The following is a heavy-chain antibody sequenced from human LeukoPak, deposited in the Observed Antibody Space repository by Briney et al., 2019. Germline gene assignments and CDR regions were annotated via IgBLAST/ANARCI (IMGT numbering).Heavy chain of an antibody. CDR3: ARNFPPRYYYDSSGYYWFAFDI. CDR1: GGSISGGGYY. D-gene: IGHD3-22*01. CDR2: IYYSGST. J-gene: IGHJ3*02. Sequence: SETLSLTCTVSGGSISGGGYYWSWIRQHPGKGLEWIGCIYYSGSTYYNPSLKSRVTISVDTSKNQFSLKLSSVTAADTAVYYCARNFPPRYYYDSSGYYWFAFDIWGQGTMVTVSS. V-gene: IGHV4-31*03.